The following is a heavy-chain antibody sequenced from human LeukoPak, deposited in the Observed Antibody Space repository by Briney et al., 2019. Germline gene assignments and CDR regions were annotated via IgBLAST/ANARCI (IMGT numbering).Heavy chain of an antibody. Sequence: GTSLRLSCAASGFTFSTYGMHWVRQAPGRGLEWVAVISYHGRTKYYADSVQGRFTISRDNAKNTLYLQMNSLRAEDTAVYYCAREPSGSYWYFDLWGRGTLVTVSS. CDR3: AREPSGSYWYFDL. V-gene: IGHV3-30*03. CDR2: ISYHGRTK. CDR1: GFTFSTYG. J-gene: IGHJ2*01. D-gene: IGHD1-26*01.